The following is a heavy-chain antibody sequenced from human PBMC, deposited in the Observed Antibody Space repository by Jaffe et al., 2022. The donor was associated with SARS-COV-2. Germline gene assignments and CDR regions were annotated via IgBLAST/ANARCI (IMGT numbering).Heavy chain of an antibody. D-gene: IGHD1-26*01. J-gene: IGHJ5*02. CDR3: ARDKGDGGSYWFDP. V-gene: IGHV1-46*01. Sequence: QGQLVQSGAEVRKPGASMKISCKASGYTFTNYYMHWVRQAPGQGLEWMGIINPSGGSTSFAQKFQGRVTMTSDTSTSTVYLELSSLRSEDTAVYYCARDKGDGGSYWFDPWGQGTLVTVSS. CDR2: INPSGGST. CDR1: GYTFTNYY.